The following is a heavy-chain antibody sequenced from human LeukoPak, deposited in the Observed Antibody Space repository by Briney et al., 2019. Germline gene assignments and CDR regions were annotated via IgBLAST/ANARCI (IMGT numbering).Heavy chain of an antibody. CDR3: ARTLSQGKYYFDY. V-gene: IGHV3-20*04. Sequence: PGVSVSLSCAASVFTFDDYGMSWVRQAPGKGLEWVSGINWNGGSTGYADSVKGRFTISRDNAKNSLYLQMNSLRAEDKALYYRARTLSQGKYYFDYWGQGTLVTVSS. CDR1: VFTFDDYG. J-gene: IGHJ4*02. CDR2: INWNGGST.